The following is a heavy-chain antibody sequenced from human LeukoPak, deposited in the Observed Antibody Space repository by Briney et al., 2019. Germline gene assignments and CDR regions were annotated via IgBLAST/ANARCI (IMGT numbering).Heavy chain of an antibody. CDR3: AKDRQNYDILTGYEY. V-gene: IGHV3-23*01. CDR1: GFTFSSYA. CDR2: IGGSGGST. Sequence: PGGSLRLSCAASGFTFSSYAMSGVRQAPGKGLEGGSVIGGSGGSTYYADSVKGRFTISRDNSKNTLYLQMNSLRAEDTAVYYCAKDRQNYDILTGYEYWGQGTLVTVSS. J-gene: IGHJ4*02. D-gene: IGHD3-9*01.